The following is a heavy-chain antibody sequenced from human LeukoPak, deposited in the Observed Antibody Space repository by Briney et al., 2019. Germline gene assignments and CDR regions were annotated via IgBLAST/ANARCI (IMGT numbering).Heavy chain of an antibody. V-gene: IGHV3-7*03. CDR2: IKQDGSEK. Sequence: GGSLRLSCEAAGTTFSRYWMNWVRQAPGKGLEWVANIKQDGSEKYYVDSVKGRFTISRDNAKNSLYLQMNSLRAEDTAVYYCARRYFDSWGQGTLVTVSS. J-gene: IGHJ4*02. CDR1: GTTFSRYW. CDR3: ARRYFDS.